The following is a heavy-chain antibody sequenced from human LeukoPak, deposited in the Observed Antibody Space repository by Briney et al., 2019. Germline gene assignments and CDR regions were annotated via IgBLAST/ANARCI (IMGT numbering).Heavy chain of an antibody. CDR1: GFTFSSYA. D-gene: IGHD6-13*01. CDR3: ARDRKVLGYSSSWYDY. Sequence: GGSLRLSCAASGFTFSSYAMHWVRQAPGKGLEWVAVISYDGSNKYYADSVKGRFTISRDNSKNTLYLQMNSLRAEDTAVYYCARDRKVLGYSSSWYDYWGQGTLVTVSS. J-gene: IGHJ4*02. V-gene: IGHV3-30*04. CDR2: ISYDGSNK.